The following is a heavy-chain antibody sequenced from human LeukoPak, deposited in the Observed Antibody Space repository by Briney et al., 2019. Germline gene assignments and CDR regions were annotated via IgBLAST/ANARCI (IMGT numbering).Heavy chain of an antibody. J-gene: IGHJ4*02. V-gene: IGHV1-69*04. CDR3: ARPERVTGGWDY. CDR1: GGTFSNYA. D-gene: IGHD3-10*01. CDR2: IIPILGIT. Sequence: SVKVSCKASGGTFSNYAIMWVRQAPGQGLEWMGRIIPILGITTYAQKFQGRVTITADKSTSTAYMELSSLRSEDTAVFYCARPERVTGGWDYWGQGTLVTVSS.